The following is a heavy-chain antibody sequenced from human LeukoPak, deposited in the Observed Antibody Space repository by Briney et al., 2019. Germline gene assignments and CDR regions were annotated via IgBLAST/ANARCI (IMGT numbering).Heavy chain of an antibody. J-gene: IGHJ5*02. V-gene: IGHV3-23*01. CDR2: ISGSGSST. CDR1: GFTFSNYA. CDR3: AKGQQLVRSGWFDP. Sequence: GGSLRLSCAASGFTFSNYAMSWVRQAPGKGLEWVSAISGSGSSTYYADSVKGRFTISRDNSNNTLYLQMSSLRAEDTAVYYCAKGQQLVRSGWFDPWGQGTLVTVSS. D-gene: IGHD6-13*01.